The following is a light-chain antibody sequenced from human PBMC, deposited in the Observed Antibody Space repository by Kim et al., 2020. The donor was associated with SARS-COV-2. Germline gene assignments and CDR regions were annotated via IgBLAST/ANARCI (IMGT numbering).Light chain of an antibody. CDR2: KNN. Sequence: QSVLTQPPSASGTPGQRVTISCSGSRSNIGANYVYWYQQFPGAAPKPLIYKNNQRPSGVPDRFAGSKSGTSASLAISGLRSEDEADYYCATWDDNLSRPVFGGGTQLTVL. CDR1: RSNIGANY. J-gene: IGLJ3*02. V-gene: IGLV1-47*01. CDR3: ATWDDNLSRPV.